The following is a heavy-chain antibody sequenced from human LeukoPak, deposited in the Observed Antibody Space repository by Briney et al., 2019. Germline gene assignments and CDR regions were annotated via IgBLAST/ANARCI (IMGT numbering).Heavy chain of an antibody. CDR1: GFSLSTSGMG. CDR3: AGGSGRTFDY. J-gene: IGHJ4*02. Sequence: SSPTLFHPPPPLTLTFTFAGFSLSTSGMGEAWIRQPRVNGLEWSAIIYWDDHQRYSPSLKSSLTITQDTSKIQVVLTTTNMDPVDTGTYYCAGGSGRTFDYWGQGTLVTVSS. D-gene: IGHD6-19*01. CDR2: IYWDDHQ. V-gene: IGHV2-5*02.